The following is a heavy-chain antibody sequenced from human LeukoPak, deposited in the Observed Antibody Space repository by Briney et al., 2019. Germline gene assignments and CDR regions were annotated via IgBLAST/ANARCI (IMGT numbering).Heavy chain of an antibody. D-gene: IGHD5-18*01. CDR1: GGSISSSSYY. Sequence: SETLSLTCTVSGGSISSSSYYWGWIRQPPGKGLEWIGSINYSGTTYYYPSLKSRVTISVDTSKNQFSLKLSSVTAADTAVYYCARVVYGYSYGLADYWGQGTLVTVSS. CDR3: ARVVYGYSYGLADY. J-gene: IGHJ4*02. V-gene: IGHV4-39*07. CDR2: INYSGTT.